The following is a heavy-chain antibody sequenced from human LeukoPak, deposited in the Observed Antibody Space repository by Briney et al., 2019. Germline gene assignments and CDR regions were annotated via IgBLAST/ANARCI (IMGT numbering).Heavy chain of an antibody. Sequence: PSETLSLTCTVSGGSISSYYWSWIRQPPGKGLEWIGYIYYSGSTNYNPSLKSRVTISVDTSKNQFSLKLSSVTAADTAVYYCARRYSGSSYDASDIWGQGTMVTVSS. V-gene: IGHV4-59*01. CDR3: ARRYSGSSYDASDI. CDR2: IYYSGST. J-gene: IGHJ3*02. CDR1: GGSISSYY. D-gene: IGHD1-26*01.